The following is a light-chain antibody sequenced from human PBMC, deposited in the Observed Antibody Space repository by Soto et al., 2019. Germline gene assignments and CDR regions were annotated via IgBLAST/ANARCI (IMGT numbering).Light chain of an antibody. J-gene: IGLJ1*01. V-gene: IGLV2-8*01. CDR2: GVT. Sequence: QSALAQPPSASGSPGQSVTISCTGSGSDIGAYNFVSWYQQHPGKAPKLMIFGVTERPSGVPDRFSGSKSGNTASLTVSGLQADDEAVYYCTSYTSINTDFFGTGTKLTVL. CDR3: TSYTSINTDF. CDR1: GSDIGAYNF.